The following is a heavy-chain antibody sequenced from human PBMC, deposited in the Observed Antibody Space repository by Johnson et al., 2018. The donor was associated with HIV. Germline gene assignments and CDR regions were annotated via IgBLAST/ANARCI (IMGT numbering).Heavy chain of an antibody. D-gene: IGHD6-6*01. Sequence: QVQLVESGGGVVQTGRSLRLSCASSGFSFSTYGMHWVRQAPGKGLEWVAIIWADGSNTYCADSVKGRFTISIDNSKNSLYLQMNSLRAEDTAVYYCSRSYSSSSHDAFDIWGQGTMVTVSS. CDR2: IWADGSNT. CDR1: GFSFSTYG. V-gene: IGHV3-33*01. J-gene: IGHJ3*02. CDR3: SRSYSSSSHDAFDI.